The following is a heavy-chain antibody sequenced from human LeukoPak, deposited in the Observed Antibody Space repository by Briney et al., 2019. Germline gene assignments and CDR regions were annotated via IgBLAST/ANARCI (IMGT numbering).Heavy chain of an antibody. CDR1: GFTFSGSA. CDR2: IRSRANNYAT. CDR3: TIHGYGSGSYSFDY. D-gene: IGHD3-10*01. Sequence: GGSLRLSCAASGFTFSGSAVHWVRQASGNGLEWVGRIRSRANNYATAYAASVKGRFTISRDDSKNTAYLQMNSLKTEDTAVYYCTIHGYGSGSYSFDYWGQGTLVTVSS. V-gene: IGHV3-73*01. J-gene: IGHJ4*02.